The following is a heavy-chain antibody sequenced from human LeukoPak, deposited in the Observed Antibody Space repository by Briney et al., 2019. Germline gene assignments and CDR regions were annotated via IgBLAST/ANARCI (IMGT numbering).Heavy chain of an antibody. D-gene: IGHD6-13*01. CDR2: INHSGST. J-gene: IGHJ4*02. CDR3: ARSERSGIYFDY. CDR1: GGSFSAYY. Sequence: PSETLSLTCAVYGGSFSAYYWSWIRQPPGKGLEWIVEINHSGSTNYNPSLKSRVTISVDTSRNQFSLKASSVAAADTAVYYCARSERSGIYFDYWGQGTLVTVSS. V-gene: IGHV4-34*01.